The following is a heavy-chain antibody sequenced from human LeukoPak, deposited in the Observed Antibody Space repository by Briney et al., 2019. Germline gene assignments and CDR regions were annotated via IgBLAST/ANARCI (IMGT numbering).Heavy chain of an antibody. Sequence: GEPLKTSCKASGDSFITYWIGWVRQMPGKGLEWMGIIYPCDSETRYSTSFQGQVTFSVDKSISTAYLQWSSLETSEPAIYYCARPVNGGTFDYWGQGTLVTISS. CDR1: GDSFITYW. CDR3: ARPVNGGTFDY. CDR2: IYPCDSET. D-gene: IGHD2-8*01. V-gene: IGHV5-51*01. J-gene: IGHJ4*02.